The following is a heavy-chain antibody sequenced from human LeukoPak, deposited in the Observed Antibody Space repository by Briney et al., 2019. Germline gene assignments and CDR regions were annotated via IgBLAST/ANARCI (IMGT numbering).Heavy chain of an antibody. V-gene: IGHV4-39*01. CDR3: XRHRXWXSGNPRLNWXDA. J-gene: IGHJ5*02. Sequence: SETLSLTCTVSGGSISSSSYYWGWIRQPPGKGLEWIGTIYYSGSTYYNPSLKSRVTISVDTSKNQFSLKLSSVTAADTPVFYXXRHRXWXSGNPRLNWXDAWGQGTLVTVSS. CDR2: IYYSGST. CDR1: GGSISSSSYY. D-gene: IGHD1-26*01.